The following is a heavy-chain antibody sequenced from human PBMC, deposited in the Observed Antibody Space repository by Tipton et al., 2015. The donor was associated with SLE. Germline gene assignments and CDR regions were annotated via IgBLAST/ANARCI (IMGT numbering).Heavy chain of an antibody. J-gene: IGHJ4*02. CDR2: VFYTGRT. CDR1: GGPLTGDY. Sequence: GLVKPSETLSLTCTVSGGPLTGDYWSWIRQPPGKGLEWIGYVFYTGRTTYNPSLERRVTISIDTSRTQFSLNLTSVTASDTAVYYCARRRSGQQQAFDYWGQGTLVPVSS. CDR3: ARRRSGQQQAFDY. V-gene: IGHV4-59*08. D-gene: IGHD6-13*01.